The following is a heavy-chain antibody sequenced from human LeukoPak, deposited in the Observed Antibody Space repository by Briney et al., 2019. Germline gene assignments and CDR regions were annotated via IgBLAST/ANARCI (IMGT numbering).Heavy chain of an antibody. CDR3: ARDQGHDYGFLDY. J-gene: IGHJ4*02. CDR1: GGTFSSYA. V-gene: IGHV1-69*04. Sequence: SVKVSCKASGGTFSSYAISWVRQAPGQGLEWMGRIIPIFGIANYAQKFQGRVTITADKSTSTAYMEPSSLRSEDTAVYYCARDQGHDYGFLDYWGQGTLVTVSS. CDR2: IIPIFGIA. D-gene: IGHD4-17*01.